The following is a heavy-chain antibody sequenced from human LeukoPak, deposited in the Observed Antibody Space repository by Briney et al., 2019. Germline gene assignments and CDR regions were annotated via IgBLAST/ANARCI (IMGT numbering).Heavy chain of an antibody. CDR3: TTKTITPGY. J-gene: IGHJ4*02. CDR1: GFIFRDAW. Sequence: TGGSLRLSCAASGFIFRDAWMTWVRQAPGKGLEWVGRIKRKTDGGTTDYAAPVKGRFTISRDDSQNTLYLQMNSLKAEDTAVYYCTTKTITPGYWGQGTRVSVP. V-gene: IGHV3-15*01. CDR2: IKRKTDGGTT. D-gene: IGHD5-24*01.